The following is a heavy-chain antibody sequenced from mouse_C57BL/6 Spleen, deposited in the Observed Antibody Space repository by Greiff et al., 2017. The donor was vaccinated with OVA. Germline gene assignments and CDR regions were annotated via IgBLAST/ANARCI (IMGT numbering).Heavy chain of an antibody. CDR2: INPNNGGT. J-gene: IGHJ1*03. CDR3: ARSGDYGNFDV. V-gene: IGHV1-26*01. D-gene: IGHD2-4*01. Sequence: VQLQQSGPELVKPGASVKISCKASGYTFTDYYMNWVKQSHGKSLEWIGDINPNNGGTSYNQKFKGKATLTVDKSSSTAYMELRSLTSEDSAVYYCARSGDYGNFDVWGTGTTVTVSS. CDR1: GYTFTDYY.